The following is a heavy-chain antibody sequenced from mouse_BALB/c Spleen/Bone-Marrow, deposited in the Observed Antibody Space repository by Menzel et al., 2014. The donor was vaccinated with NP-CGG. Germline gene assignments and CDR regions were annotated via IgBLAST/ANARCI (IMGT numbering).Heavy chain of an antibody. CDR3: ARKDYFGYAAMDY. D-gene: IGHD1-2*01. CDR1: GFTFSSFG. V-gene: IGHV5-17*02. J-gene: IGHJ4*01. CDR2: ISGGSSII. Sequence: EVNVVESGGGLVQPGGSRKLSCAASGFTFSSFGMHWVRQAPEKGLEWVAYISGGSSIIYYADTVKGRFTISRDNPKNTLFLQMTSLRSEDTAIYYCARKDYFGYAAMDYWGQGTSVTVSS.